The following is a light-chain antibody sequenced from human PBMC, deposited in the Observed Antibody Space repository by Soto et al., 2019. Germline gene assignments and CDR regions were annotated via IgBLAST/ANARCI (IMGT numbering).Light chain of an antibody. V-gene: IGKV3-11*01. Sequence: EVVLTQSTVTLSVSPGESATLSCRASQSFRGLLAWYQQKPGQAPRLLIYDAYNRATGIPPRFSGSGSGTDFTLTISSLEPEDSAVYYCQQRHMWPITFGQGTRLEIK. J-gene: IGKJ5*01. CDR2: DAY. CDR3: QQRHMWPIT. CDR1: QSFRGL.